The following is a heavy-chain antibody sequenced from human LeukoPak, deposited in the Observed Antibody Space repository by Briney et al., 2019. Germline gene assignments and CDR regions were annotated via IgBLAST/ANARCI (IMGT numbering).Heavy chain of an antibody. J-gene: IGHJ4*02. V-gene: IGHV3-74*01. CDR2: IKSDGSST. D-gene: IGHD2-2*01. Sequence: GGSLRLSCASSGFPFSSYGMHWVRQALGKGLVWVSRIKSDGSSTTYADSVKGRFTISRDNSKNTLYLQMNSLRAEDTAVYYCAKDTGQLRWGQGTLVTVSS. CDR3: AKDTGQLR. CDR1: GFPFSSYG.